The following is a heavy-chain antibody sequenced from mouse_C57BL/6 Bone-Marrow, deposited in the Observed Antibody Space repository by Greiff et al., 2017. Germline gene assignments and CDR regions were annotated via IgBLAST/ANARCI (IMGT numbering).Heavy chain of an antibody. CDR1: GYTFTSYG. CDR2: IYPRSGNT. D-gene: IGHD4-1*01. CDR3: ARGGLTGTGDY. J-gene: IGHJ2*01. Sequence: QVQLQQSGAELARPGASVKLSCKASGYTFTSYGISWVKQRTGQGLEWIGEIYPRSGNTYYNEKFKGQATLTADKSSSTAYMELRSLTSEDSAVYFCARGGLTGTGDYWGQGTTLTVAS. V-gene: IGHV1-81*01.